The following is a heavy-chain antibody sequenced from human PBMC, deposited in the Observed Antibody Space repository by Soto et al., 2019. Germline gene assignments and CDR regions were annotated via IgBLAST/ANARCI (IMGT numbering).Heavy chain of an antibody. CDR3: ARAKGYCISTSCYAGLDY. V-gene: IGHV1-69*13. CDR2: IIPIFGTA. J-gene: IGHJ4*02. Sequence: SVKVSCKASGGTFSSYAISWVRQAPGQGLEWMGGIIPIFGTANYAQKFQGRVTITADESTSTAYMELSSLRSEDTAVYYCARAKGYCISTSCYAGLDYWGQGTLVTVSS. D-gene: IGHD2-2*01. CDR1: GGTFSSYA.